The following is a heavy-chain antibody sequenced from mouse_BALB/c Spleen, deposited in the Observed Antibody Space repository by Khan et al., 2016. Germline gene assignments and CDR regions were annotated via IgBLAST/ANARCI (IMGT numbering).Heavy chain of an antibody. V-gene: IGHV3-2*02. D-gene: IGHD1-1*02. CDR1: GYSITSDYA. Sequence: EVQLVESGPGLVKPSQSLSLTCTVTGYSITSDYAWNWIRQFPGNKLEWMGYISYSGSPSYNPSLKSRISITRDTSKNQFFLQLKSVTTEDTATYSSATYYDHAGGNYVDYWGQGTTLTVSS. CDR3: ATYYDHAGGNYVDY. J-gene: IGHJ2*01. CDR2: ISYSGSP.